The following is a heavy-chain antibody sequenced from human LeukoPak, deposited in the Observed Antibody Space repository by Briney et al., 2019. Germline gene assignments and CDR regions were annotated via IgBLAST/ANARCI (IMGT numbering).Heavy chain of an antibody. V-gene: IGHV1-69*13. Sequence: SVKVSCKASRYTFTSYDINWVRQATGQGLEWMGGIIPIFGTANYAQKFQGRVTITADESTSTAYMELSSLRSEDTAVYYCARGSQWLGAFDIWGQGTMVTVSS. J-gene: IGHJ3*02. CDR2: IIPIFGTA. CDR1: RYTFTSYD. CDR3: ARGSQWLGAFDI. D-gene: IGHD6-19*01.